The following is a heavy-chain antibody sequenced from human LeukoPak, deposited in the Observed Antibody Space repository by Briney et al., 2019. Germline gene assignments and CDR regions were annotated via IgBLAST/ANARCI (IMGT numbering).Heavy chain of an antibody. V-gene: IGHV4-59*08. CDR2: IYYSGST. Sequence: PSETLSLTCTVSGGSISSYYWSWIRQPPGKGLEWLGYIYYSGSTNYNPALKSRVTISVDTSKNQFSLKLSSVTAADTAVYYCARLVSSSSPNWFDPWGQGTLVTVSS. CDR1: GGSISSYY. CDR3: ARLVSSSSPNWFDP. J-gene: IGHJ5*02. D-gene: IGHD6-13*01.